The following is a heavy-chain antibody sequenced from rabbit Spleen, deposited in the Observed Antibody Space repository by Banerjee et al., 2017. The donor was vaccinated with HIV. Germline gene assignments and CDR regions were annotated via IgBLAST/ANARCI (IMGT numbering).Heavy chain of an antibody. J-gene: IGHJ6*01. CDR1: GFSFSSSDY. Sequence: QSLEESGGDLVKPGASLTLTCTASGFSFSSSDYMCWVRQAPGKGLEWISCIAGSSSGFTYSATWAKGRFTISKTSSTTVTLKMHSLTAADTATYFCARDTSSSFSSYGMDLWGQGTLVTVS. CDR3: ARDTSSSFSSYGMDL. D-gene: IGHD1-1*01. V-gene: IGHV1S40*01. CDR2: IAGSSSGFT.